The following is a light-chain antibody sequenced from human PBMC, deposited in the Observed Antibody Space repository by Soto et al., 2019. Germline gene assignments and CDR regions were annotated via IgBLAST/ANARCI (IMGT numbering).Light chain of an antibody. V-gene: IGLV2-14*01. CDR3: SSYTSSSTLV. J-gene: IGLJ2*01. CDR2: EVS. CDR1: SSDVGGFNF. Sequence: QSVLTQPASVSGCPGQSITSACTGASSDVGGFNFVAWYQHHPGKAPKVMIYEVSNRPSGVSNRFSGSKSGNTASLTISGLQAEDDADYYCSSYTSSSTLVFGGGTKVTVL.